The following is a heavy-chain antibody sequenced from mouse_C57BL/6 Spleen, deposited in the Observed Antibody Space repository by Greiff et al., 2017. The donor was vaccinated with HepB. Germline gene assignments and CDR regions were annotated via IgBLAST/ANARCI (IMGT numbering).Heavy chain of an antibody. Sequence: QVQLQQPGAELVRPGSSVKLSCKASGYTFTSYWMDWVKQRPGQGLEWIGNIYPSDSETHYNQKFKDKATLTVDKPSSTAYMQLSSLTSEDSAVYYCASYYYGSSYAAFDYWGQGTTLTVSS. CDR1: GYTFTSYW. J-gene: IGHJ2*01. CDR3: ASYYYGSSYAAFDY. CDR2: IYPSDSET. V-gene: IGHV1-61*01. D-gene: IGHD1-1*01.